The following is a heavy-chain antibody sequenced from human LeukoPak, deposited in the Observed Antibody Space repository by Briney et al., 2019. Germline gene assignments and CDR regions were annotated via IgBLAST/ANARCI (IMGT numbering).Heavy chain of an antibody. Sequence: SETLSLTCAVYGGSFSGYYWSWIRQPPGKGLEWIGEINHSGSTNYNPSLKSRVTISVDTSKNQFSLKLSSVTAADTAVYYCARVYYYDSSGFVYFDYWGQGILVTASS. CDR2: INHSGST. CDR3: ARVYYYDSSGFVYFDY. V-gene: IGHV4-34*01. D-gene: IGHD3-22*01. CDR1: GGSFSGYY. J-gene: IGHJ4*02.